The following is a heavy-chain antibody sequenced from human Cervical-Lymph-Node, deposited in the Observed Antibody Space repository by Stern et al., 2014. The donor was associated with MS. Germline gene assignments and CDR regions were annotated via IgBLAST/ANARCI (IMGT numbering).Heavy chain of an antibody. J-gene: IGHJ6*02. Sequence: EVQLVESGGALVQPGRSLRLTCLGSGFTFDDCAMHWVRQAPGKGLEWVSGIRWSGGSVTYSDSVQGRFTVSRDNAKKSLFLQMNILRVEDTASYYCVKGGLKQSGHYHFDMNLWGRGTAVIVSS. CDR2: IRWSGGSV. D-gene: IGHD3-3*01. CDR3: VKGGLKQSGHYHFDMNL. CDR1: GFTFDDCA. V-gene: IGHV3-9*01.